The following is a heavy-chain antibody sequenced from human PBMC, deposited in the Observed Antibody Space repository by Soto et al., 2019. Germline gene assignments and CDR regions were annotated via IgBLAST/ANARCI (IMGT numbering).Heavy chain of an antibody. Sequence: QVQLVESGGGVVQPGRSLRLSCAASGFSLSYYGIHWVRQAPGKGLEWVAIISLDGRKKYYADSLKGRFTISRDNSENTVYLQMNSLRDEDTAVYYCAKGGTGGYSYGEHLDYWGQGTLVTVSS. CDR1: GFSLSYYG. CDR2: ISLDGRKK. CDR3: AKGGTGGYSYGEHLDY. D-gene: IGHD5-18*01. V-gene: IGHV3-30*18. J-gene: IGHJ4*02.